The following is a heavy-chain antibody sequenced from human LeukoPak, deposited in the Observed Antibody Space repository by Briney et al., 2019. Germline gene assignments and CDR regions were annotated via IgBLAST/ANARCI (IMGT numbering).Heavy chain of an antibody. Sequence: SETLSLTCAVSGYSISSGYYWGWIRQPPGKGLELIGTIYQSGSTNYNPSLKSRVTISVDTSKNQFSLNLSSVTAADTAVYYCARRVFPDYFDYWGQGTLDTVSS. D-gene: IGHD3-10*01. CDR1: GYSISSGYY. J-gene: IGHJ4*02. CDR2: IYQSGST. CDR3: ARRVFPDYFDY. V-gene: IGHV4-38-2*01.